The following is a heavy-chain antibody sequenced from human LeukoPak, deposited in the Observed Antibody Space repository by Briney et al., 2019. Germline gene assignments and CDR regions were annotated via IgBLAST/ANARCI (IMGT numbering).Heavy chain of an antibody. CDR3: ARGFFYYDSWGVFDY. J-gene: IGHJ4*02. Sequence: PSETLSLTCTVSGDSIISSSYYWGWIRQPPGRGLEWIGSVYYSGSTFYNPSLKSRVTISVDTSKNEFSLRLSSVTVADTAVYYCARGFFYYDSWGVFDYWGQGTLVIVSS. CDR1: GDSIISSSYY. D-gene: IGHD3-16*01. V-gene: IGHV4-39*02. CDR2: VYYSGST.